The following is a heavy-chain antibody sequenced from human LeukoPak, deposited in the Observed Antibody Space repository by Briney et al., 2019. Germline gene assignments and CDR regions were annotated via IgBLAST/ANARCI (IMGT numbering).Heavy chain of an antibody. Sequence: ASVKVSCKASGYTFTGYYMHWVRQAPGQGLEWMGWINPNSGGTNYAQKFQGRVTMTRDTSIRTAYMELSRLRSDDTAVYYCATLRQLGYDILTGYLDYWGQGTLVTVSS. J-gene: IGHJ4*02. CDR1: GYTFTGYY. D-gene: IGHD3-9*01. V-gene: IGHV1-2*02. CDR3: ATLRQLGYDILTGYLDY. CDR2: INPNSGGT.